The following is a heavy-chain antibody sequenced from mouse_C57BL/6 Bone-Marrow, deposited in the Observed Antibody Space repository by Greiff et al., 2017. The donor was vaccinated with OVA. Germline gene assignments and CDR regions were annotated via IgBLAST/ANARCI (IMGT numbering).Heavy chain of an antibody. CDR1: GYAFSSYW. Sequence: QVQLQQSGAELVKPGASVTISCKASGYAFSSYWMNWVKQRPGKGLEWIGQIYPGDGDTNYNGQFKGKATLTADKSSSTAYMQLSSLTSEDSAVYFCARPHYYGSSYGGFAYWGQGTLVTVSA. V-gene: IGHV1-80*01. CDR3: ARPHYYGSSYGGFAY. CDR2: IYPGDGDT. J-gene: IGHJ3*01. D-gene: IGHD1-1*01.